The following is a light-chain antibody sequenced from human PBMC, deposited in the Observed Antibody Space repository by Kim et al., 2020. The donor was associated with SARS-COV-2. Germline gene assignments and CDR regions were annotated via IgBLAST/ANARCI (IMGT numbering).Light chain of an antibody. Sequence: DIVMTQSPDSLAVSLGERVTINCKSSQSVLYSSNNKNCLAWYQQKPGQPPKLLVYWTSTRESGVPDRFSGGGSGTDFTLTISSLQAEDVAVYYCQQYYTTPYTFGQGTKLEI. J-gene: IGKJ2*01. CDR3: QQYYTTPYT. CDR1: QSVLYSSNNKNC. V-gene: IGKV4-1*01. CDR2: WTS.